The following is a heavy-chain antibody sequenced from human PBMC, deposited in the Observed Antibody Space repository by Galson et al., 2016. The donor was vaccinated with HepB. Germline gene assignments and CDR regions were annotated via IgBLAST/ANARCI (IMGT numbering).Heavy chain of an antibody. CDR2: ISDNTAGT. Sequence: SLRLSCAASGFTFSSYWMSWVRQAPGKGLEWVSDISDNTAGTKYADSVKGRFTISRDNSKNTVYLQMNSLRGEDTALYYCAKRMSYSYYYAMDIWGQGTTVTVSS. D-gene: IGHD2-15*01. CDR3: AKRMSYSYYYAMDI. CDR1: GFTFSSYW. J-gene: IGHJ6*02. V-gene: IGHV3-23*01.